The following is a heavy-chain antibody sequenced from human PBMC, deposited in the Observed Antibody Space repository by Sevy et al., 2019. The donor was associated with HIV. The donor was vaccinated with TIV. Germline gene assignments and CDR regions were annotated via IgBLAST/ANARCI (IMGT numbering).Heavy chain of an antibody. D-gene: IGHD3-9*01. CDR1: GFTCTDYV. CDR2: IGGSGGST. J-gene: IGHJ4*02. V-gene: IGHV3-23*01. CDR3: ATDRISDWFFDS. Sequence: GGSLRLSCTASGFTCTDYVMNWVRQAPGRGLEWGSSIGGSGGSTHYADSVKGRFTISRDSSKNTLYLQMNSLRAEDTAVYYCATDRISDWFFDSWGQGTLVTVSS.